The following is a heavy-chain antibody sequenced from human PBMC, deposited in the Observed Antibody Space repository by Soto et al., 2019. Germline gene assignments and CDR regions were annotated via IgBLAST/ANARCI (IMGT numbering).Heavy chain of an antibody. V-gene: IGHV4-59*01. CDR1: GGSISSYY. D-gene: IGHD6-19*01. J-gene: IGHJ4*02. Sequence: SETLSLTCTVSGGSISSYYWSWMRQPPGKGLEWIGYIYSSGTTNYNTSLNSRVTISVDTSKSQFSLKLSSVTAADTALYYCARVKGGRYDHDYWGQGTLVTVSS. CDR3: ARVKGGRYDHDY. CDR2: IYSSGTT.